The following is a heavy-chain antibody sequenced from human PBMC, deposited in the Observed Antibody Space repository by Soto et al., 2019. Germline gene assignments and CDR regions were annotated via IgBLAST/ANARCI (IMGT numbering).Heavy chain of an antibody. V-gene: IGHV4-30-2*01. CDR3: TRDPGL. Sequence: QLQLQEFGSGLVKPSQTLSLTCAVSGGSISSGGYSWSWIRQPPGKGLEWIGYIYHSGSTYYNPSLKSRVTISVDRSKNQFSLKLSSVTAADTAVYYCTRDPGLWGRGTLVTVSS. J-gene: IGHJ2*01. CDR1: GGSISSGGYS. CDR2: IYHSGST.